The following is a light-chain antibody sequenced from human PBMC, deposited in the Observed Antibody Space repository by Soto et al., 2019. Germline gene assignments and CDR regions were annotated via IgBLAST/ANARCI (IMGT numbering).Light chain of an antibody. Sequence: EVVLTQSPGTLSLSPGERATLSCRGSQSINNNYLAWYQQRPGQAPRLLIYGSSDRATGIPDRFSGSGSGTDFTLPISRLEPEDFAVYYCHQYGSSPPYTFGQGTKLEI. V-gene: IGKV3-20*01. CDR2: GSS. CDR1: QSINNNY. CDR3: HQYGSSPPYT. J-gene: IGKJ2*01.